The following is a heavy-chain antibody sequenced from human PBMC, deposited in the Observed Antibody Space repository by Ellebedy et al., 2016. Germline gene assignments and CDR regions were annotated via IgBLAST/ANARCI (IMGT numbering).Heavy chain of an antibody. J-gene: IGHJ4*02. V-gene: IGHV1-2*02. D-gene: IGHD4-17*01. CDR2: INSNSGVS. Sequence: ASVKVSCXASGYTFTGYYMHWVRQAPGQGLEWVGWINSNSGVSSYAQKFQGRVTMTRDTSLSTAYLELTGLTSDDTAMYYCARDYNGDKFDYWGQGTLVTVSS. CDR3: ARDYNGDKFDY. CDR1: GYTFTGYY.